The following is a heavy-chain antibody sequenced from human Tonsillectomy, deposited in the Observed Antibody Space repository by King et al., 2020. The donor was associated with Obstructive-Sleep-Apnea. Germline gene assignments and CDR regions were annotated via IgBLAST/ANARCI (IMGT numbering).Heavy chain of an antibody. V-gene: IGHV3-33*01. Sequence: VKLVESGGGVVQPGRSLRLSCAGSRFTFSNYGMHWVRQAPGKGLEWVAVIYYDGINKYYADSVKGRFTISRDNSKNTVYLQMNSLRAEDTAVYFCARDVGATAVYCDSWGQGTLVTVSS. D-gene: IGHD1-26*01. CDR3: ARDVGATAVYCDS. CDR1: RFTFSNYG. J-gene: IGHJ4*02. CDR2: IYYDGINK.